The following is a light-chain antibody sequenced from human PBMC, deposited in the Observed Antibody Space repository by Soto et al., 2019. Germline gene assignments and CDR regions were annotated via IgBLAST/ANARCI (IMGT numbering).Light chain of an antibody. J-gene: IGLJ2*01. Sequence: QSVLTQPPSVSEAPRQRATISCSGSSSNIGNNSVNWYQHLPGKAPKLLIYYDDLLPSGVSDRFSGSKSGTSASLAISGLQSDDEADYYCAAWDDSLNGVVFGGGTKLTVL. CDR2: YDD. V-gene: IGLV1-36*01. CDR3: AAWDDSLNGVV. CDR1: SSNIGNNS.